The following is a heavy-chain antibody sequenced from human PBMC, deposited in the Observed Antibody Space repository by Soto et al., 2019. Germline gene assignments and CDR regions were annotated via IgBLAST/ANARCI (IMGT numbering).Heavy chain of an antibody. D-gene: IGHD3-3*01. CDR3: ARITDYDFWSGYFLRYFDY. CDR1: GFTFSSYS. V-gene: IGHV3-21*01. Sequence: GGSLRLSCAASGFTFSSYSMNWVRQAPGKGLEWVSSISSSSSYIYYADSVKGRFTISRDNAKNSLYLQMNSLGAEDTAVYYCARITDYDFWSGYFLRYFDYWGQGTLVTVSS. J-gene: IGHJ4*02. CDR2: ISSSSSYI.